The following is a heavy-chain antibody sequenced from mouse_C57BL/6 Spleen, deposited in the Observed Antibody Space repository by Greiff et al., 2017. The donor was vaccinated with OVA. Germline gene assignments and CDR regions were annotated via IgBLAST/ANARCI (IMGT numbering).Heavy chain of an antibody. Sequence: EVQLQQSGPELVKPGASVKIPCKASGYTFTDYNMDWVKQSHGKSLEWIGDINPNNGGTIYNQKFKGKATLTVDKSSSTAYMELRSLTSEDTAVYYWARGGGDSDGCWFAYWGQGTLVTVSA. J-gene: IGHJ3*01. V-gene: IGHV1-18*01. CDR2: INPNNGGT. CDR1: GYTFTDYN. CDR3: ARGGGDSDGCWFAY.